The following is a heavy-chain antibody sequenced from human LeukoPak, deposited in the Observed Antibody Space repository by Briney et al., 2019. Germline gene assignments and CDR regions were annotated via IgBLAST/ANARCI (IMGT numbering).Heavy chain of an antibody. J-gene: IGHJ4*02. CDR1: GYTFTYCD. CDR2: MNPNSGNT. D-gene: IGHD6-19*01. CDR3: TRGSSGRRDN. Sequence: ASVTVSCKASGYTFTYCDINWVRQATGQGLEWMGWMNPNSGNTGYGQSFQGRMTMTRDISIDTAYMELSNLTSEDTAIYYCTRGSSGRRDNWGQGTLVTVSA. V-gene: IGHV1-8*01.